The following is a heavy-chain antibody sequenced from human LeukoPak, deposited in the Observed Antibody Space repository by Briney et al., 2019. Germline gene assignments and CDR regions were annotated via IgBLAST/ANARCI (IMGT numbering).Heavy chain of an antibody. Sequence: PGGSLSLSCAASGFTFSSHWMHWVRQAPGKGLVWVSPINGDGTSTNYADSVKGRFTISRNNAKNTLYLQMNSLRAEDTAVYYCARGNYFDYWGQGTLVTVSS. V-gene: IGHV3-74*01. CDR3: ARGNYFDY. CDR2: INGDGTST. CDR1: GFTFSSHW. J-gene: IGHJ4*02.